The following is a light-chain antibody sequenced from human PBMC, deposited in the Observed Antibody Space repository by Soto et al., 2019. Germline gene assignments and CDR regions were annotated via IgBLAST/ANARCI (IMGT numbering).Light chain of an antibody. Sequence: DIQLTQSPSFLSASVGDRVTITCRASQGISTDLSWYQHIPGKAPNLLISSAFTLQSGVRPRFSGSVSGKKFTLTTMSLDPEELPTYFCQQVNSHPQTFGQGNKVEI. CDR1: QGISTD. CDR2: SAF. V-gene: IGKV1-9*01. CDR3: QQVNSHPQT. J-gene: IGKJ2*01.